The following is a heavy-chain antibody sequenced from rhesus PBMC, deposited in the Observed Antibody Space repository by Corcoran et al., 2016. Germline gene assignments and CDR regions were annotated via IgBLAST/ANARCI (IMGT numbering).Heavy chain of an antibody. J-gene: IGHJ4*01. Sequence: EVQLVETRGGLVQPGGSLKLSCAASGFTFSRYGMSWVRQAPGTGLELVSAINGGGASTYYSYTVKGRFTISRDNSKNTLSLQMNSLRAEDTALYYCAKDQCSGIYCYFDYWGQGVLVTVSS. V-gene: IGHV3S5*01. CDR3: AKDQCSGIYCYFDY. CDR2: INGGGAST. CDR1: GFTFSRYG. D-gene: IGHD2-27*01.